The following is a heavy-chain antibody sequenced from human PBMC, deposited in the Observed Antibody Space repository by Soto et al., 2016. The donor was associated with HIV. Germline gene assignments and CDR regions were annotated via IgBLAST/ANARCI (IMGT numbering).Heavy chain of an antibody. CDR3: ARGYKWGYDCFDY. Sequence: GLEWMGWISAYNGNTNYAQKFQGRVTMTTDTSTTTVYMELRSLRSDDTAVYYCARGYKWGYDCFDYWGQGTLVTVSS. V-gene: IGHV1-18*01. D-gene: IGHD5-12*01. J-gene: IGHJ4*02. CDR2: ISAYNGNT.